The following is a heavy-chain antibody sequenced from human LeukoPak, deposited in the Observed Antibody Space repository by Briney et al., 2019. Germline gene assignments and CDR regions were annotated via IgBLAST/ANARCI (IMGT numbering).Heavy chain of an antibody. Sequence: GASVKVSCKASGCTFSSYAISWVRQAPGQGLEWMGGIIPIFGTTNYAQKFQGRVTITADESTSTAYMELSSLRSEDTAVYYCASSSYYDSSGYPPGSAFDIWGQGTMVTVSS. CDR1: GCTFSSYA. J-gene: IGHJ3*02. D-gene: IGHD3-22*01. CDR3: ASSSYYDSSGYPPGSAFDI. V-gene: IGHV1-69*13. CDR2: IIPIFGTT.